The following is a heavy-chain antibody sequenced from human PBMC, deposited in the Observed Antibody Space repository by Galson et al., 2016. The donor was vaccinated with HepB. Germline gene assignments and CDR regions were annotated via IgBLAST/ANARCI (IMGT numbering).Heavy chain of an antibody. CDR2: IWYDGSRE. J-gene: IGHJ5*02. V-gene: IGHV3-33*01. Sequence: SLRLSCAASGFTFSGYGMHWVRQAPGKGLEWVAVIWYDGSREYYADSVKGRFTISRDNFKNTLYLQMNSLRAEDTAVYYCARRVNTARFDPWGQGTLVTVSP. D-gene: IGHD5-18*01. CDR3: ARRVNTARFDP. CDR1: GFTFSGYG.